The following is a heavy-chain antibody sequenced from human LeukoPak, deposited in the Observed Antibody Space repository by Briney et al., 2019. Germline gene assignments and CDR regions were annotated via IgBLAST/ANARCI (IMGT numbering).Heavy chain of an antibody. D-gene: IGHD6-19*01. V-gene: IGHV3-66*01. CDR1: GFTVSSNY. J-gene: IGHJ3*02. CDR2: IYSGGST. Sequence: GGSLRLSCAASGFTVSSNYMAWVRQAPGKGLEWVSVIYSGGSTYYADSVKGIFTISRDNSKNTLYLQMNSLRAEDTAVYYCARAGSSGWYAFDIWGQGTMVTVSS. CDR3: ARAGSSGWYAFDI.